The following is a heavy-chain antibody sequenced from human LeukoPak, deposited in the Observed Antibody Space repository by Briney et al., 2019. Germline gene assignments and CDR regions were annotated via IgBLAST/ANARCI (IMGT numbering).Heavy chain of an antibody. CDR1: GFTFSSYA. CDR3: ARELTGDSSSWFDY. J-gene: IGHJ4*02. CDR2: ISYDGSNK. V-gene: IGHV3-30-3*01. D-gene: IGHD6-13*01. Sequence: GGSLRLSCAASGFTFSSYAMHWVRQAPGKGLEWVAVISYDGSNKYYADSVKGRFTISRDNSKNTLYLQMNSLRAEDTAVYYCARELTGDSSSWFDYWGQGTGVTVIS.